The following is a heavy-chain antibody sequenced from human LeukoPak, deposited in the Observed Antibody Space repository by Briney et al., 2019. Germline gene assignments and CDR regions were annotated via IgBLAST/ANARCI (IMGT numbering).Heavy chain of an antibody. Sequence: PGGSLRLSCAASGFTFSSYAVSWVRQAPGKGLEWVSGITGSGINTQSADSVKGRFTISRDNSKNMLSLQMDSLRAEDTAVYYCATHPYCSGGSCQLNYYYYIDVWGKGTTVNVSS. V-gene: IGHV3-23*01. J-gene: IGHJ6*03. D-gene: IGHD2-15*01. CDR2: ITGSGINT. CDR3: ATHPYCSGGSCQLNYYYYIDV. CDR1: GFTFSSYA.